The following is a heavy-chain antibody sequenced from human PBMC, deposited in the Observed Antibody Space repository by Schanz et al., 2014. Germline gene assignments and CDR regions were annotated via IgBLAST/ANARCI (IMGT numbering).Heavy chain of an antibody. CDR2: INPNSGGT. CDR1: TSTFTGYY. CDR3: AREAYDSSGYEFDY. D-gene: IGHD3-22*01. J-gene: IGHJ4*02. V-gene: IGHV1-2*06. Sequence: QVQLVQSGAEVKKPGASVKVSCRASTSTFTGYYIHWVRQAPGQGLEWMGRINPNSGGTNYAQKVKGRVTMTRDTSISTAYMELSRLRSDDTAVYYCAREAYDSSGYEFDYWGQGTLVTVSS.